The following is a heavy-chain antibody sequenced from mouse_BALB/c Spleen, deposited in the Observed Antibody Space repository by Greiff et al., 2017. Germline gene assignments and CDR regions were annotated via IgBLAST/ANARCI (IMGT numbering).Heavy chain of an antibody. J-gene: IGHJ2*01. CDR2: ISSGSSTI. CDR1: GFTFSSFG. CDR3: ARGGCDYDDGCLDY. Sequence: EVNVVESGGGLVQPGGSRKLSCAASGFTFSSFGMHWVRQAPEKGLEWVAYISSGSSTIYYADTVKGRFTISRDNPKNTLFLQMTSLRSEDTAMYYCARGGCDYDDGCLDYWGQGTAVTVSA. D-gene: IGHD2-4*01. V-gene: IGHV5-17*02.